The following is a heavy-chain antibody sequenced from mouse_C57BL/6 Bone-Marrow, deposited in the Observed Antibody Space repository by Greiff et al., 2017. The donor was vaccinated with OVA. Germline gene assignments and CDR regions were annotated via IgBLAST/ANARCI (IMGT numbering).Heavy chain of an antibody. V-gene: IGHV1-81*01. CDR2: IYPRSGNT. Sequence: QVHVKQSGAELARPGASVKLSCKASGYTFTSYGISWVKQRTGQGLEWIGEIYPRSGNTYYNEKFEGKATLTADKSSSTAYMELRSLTAEDSAVYFCEREGDYGGWGQGTTLTVSS. J-gene: IGHJ2*01. CDR1: GYTFTSYG. CDR3: EREGDYGG. D-gene: IGHD2-4*01.